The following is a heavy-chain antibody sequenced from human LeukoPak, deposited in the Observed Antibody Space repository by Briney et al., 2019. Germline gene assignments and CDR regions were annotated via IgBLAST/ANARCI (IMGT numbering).Heavy chain of an antibody. Sequence: SETLSLTCTVSGDSINKYFWSWLRQSPGKGLEWIGSVFSSGSTYYNTSLKSRVTISVDTSKNQFSLKLSSVTAADTAVYCCARDLGVMARQQNWFDPWGQGTLVTVSS. CDR1: GDSINKYF. V-gene: IGHV4-59*12. J-gene: IGHJ5*02. CDR2: VFSSGST. D-gene: IGHD3-16*01. CDR3: ARDLGVMARQQNWFDP.